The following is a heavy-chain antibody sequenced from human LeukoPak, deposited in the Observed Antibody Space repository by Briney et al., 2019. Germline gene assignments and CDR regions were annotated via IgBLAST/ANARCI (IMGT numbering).Heavy chain of an antibody. J-gene: IGHJ4*02. D-gene: IGHD1-1*01. V-gene: IGHV3-7*01. Sequence: GGSLRLSCAASGSTFSSYAMSWVRQAPGKGLEWVANIKQDGSEKYYVDPVKGRFTISRDNAKNSLYLQMNSLRAEDTAVYYCARVSPGRQLHFDYWGQGTLVTVSS. CDR3: ARVSPGRQLHFDY. CDR1: GSTFSSYA. CDR2: IKQDGSEK.